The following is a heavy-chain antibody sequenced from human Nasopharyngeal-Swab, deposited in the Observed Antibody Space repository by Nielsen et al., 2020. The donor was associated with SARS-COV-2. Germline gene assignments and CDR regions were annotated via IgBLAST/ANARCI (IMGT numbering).Heavy chain of an antibody. CDR3: ARESVVTGMDDATDI. Sequence: GGSLRLSCAASGFPFRNHYITWVRQPPGKGLEWVANIRQDAREQFYVDSVKGRFTISRDNAKNSVFLQMNSLRSEDTAVYYCARESVVTGMDDATDIWGQGTMVTVSS. V-gene: IGHV3-7*04. J-gene: IGHJ3*02. CDR2: IRQDAREQ. D-gene: IGHD2-21*02. CDR1: GFPFRNHY.